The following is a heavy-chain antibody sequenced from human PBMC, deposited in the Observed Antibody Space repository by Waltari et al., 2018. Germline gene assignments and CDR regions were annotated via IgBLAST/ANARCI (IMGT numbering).Heavy chain of an antibody. CDR2: IYHSGST. J-gene: IGHJ3*02. CDR3: ARGIVVVIGVAFDI. Sequence: QVQLQESGPGLVKASGTLSLTSAVPGGPIRSSKWWRWVRQPPGKGLEWIGEIYHSGSTNYNPSLKSRVTISVDKSKNQFSLKLSSVTAADTAVYYCARGIVVVIGVAFDIWGQGTMVTVSS. V-gene: IGHV4-4*02. CDR1: GGPIRSSKW. D-gene: IGHD3-22*01.